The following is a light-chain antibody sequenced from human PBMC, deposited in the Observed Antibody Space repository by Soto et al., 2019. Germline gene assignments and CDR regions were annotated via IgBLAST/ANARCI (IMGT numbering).Light chain of an antibody. Sequence: ELVFTQSPATLSLSPGERATLSCRASQSVSSYLAWYQQKPGQAPRLLIYDASNRATGIPARFSGSGSGTDFTLTISSLEPEDFAVYYCQQRSNWPRVTFGGGTKVDIK. CDR1: QSVSSY. CDR2: DAS. V-gene: IGKV3-11*01. J-gene: IGKJ4*01. CDR3: QQRSNWPRVT.